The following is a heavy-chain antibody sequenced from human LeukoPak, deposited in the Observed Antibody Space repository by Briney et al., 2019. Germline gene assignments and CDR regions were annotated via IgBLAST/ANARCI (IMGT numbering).Heavy chain of an antibody. Sequence: SETLSLTRTVSGGSISSGGYYWSWIRQHPGKGLEWIGYIYYSGSTYYNPSLKSRVTISVDTSKNQFSLKLSSVTAADTAVYYCARVNYYDSSGAFDIWGQGTMVTVSS. V-gene: IGHV4-31*03. D-gene: IGHD3-22*01. J-gene: IGHJ3*02. CDR2: IYYSGST. CDR3: ARVNYYDSSGAFDI. CDR1: GGSISSGGYY.